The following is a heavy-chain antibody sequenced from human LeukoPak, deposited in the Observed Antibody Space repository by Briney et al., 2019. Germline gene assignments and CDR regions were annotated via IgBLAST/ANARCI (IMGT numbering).Heavy chain of an antibody. CDR3: AREGKYYELYYMDV. D-gene: IGHD3-22*01. CDR2: IYYSGST. Sequence: PSETLSLTCTVSGGSISSGTYYWSWIRQPPGKGLEWIGYIYYSGSTNYNPSLKSRVTMSVDTSKNQFSLKLSSVTAADTAVYYCAREGKYYELYYMDVWGKGTTVTISS. J-gene: IGHJ6*03. V-gene: IGHV4-61*01. CDR1: GGSISSGTYY.